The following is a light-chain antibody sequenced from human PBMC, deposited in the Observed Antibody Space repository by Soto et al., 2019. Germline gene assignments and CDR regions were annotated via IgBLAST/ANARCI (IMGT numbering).Light chain of an antibody. J-gene: IGLJ3*02. Sequence: QSALTQPASVSGSPGQSITISCTGTSIDVGGYNYVSWYQQHPGKAPKLMIYEVSNRPSGVSNRFSGSKSGNTASLTISGLQAEDDADYYCSSYTSSSTRVFGGGTKLTVL. CDR2: EVS. CDR3: SSYTSSSTRV. V-gene: IGLV2-14*01. CDR1: SIDVGGYNY.